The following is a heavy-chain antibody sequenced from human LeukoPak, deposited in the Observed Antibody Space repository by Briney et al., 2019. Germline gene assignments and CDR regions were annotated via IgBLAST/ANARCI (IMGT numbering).Heavy chain of an antibody. CDR3: ARGKIGYYYGDYDGY. Sequence: PGGSLRLSCAASGFTFSSYDMNWVRQAPGKGLEWVSYISTISSTKYYADSVKGRFTISRDNAKNSLYLQMNSLRDEDTAVYYCARGKIGYYYGDYDGYWGQGTLVTVSP. CDR1: GFTFSSYD. J-gene: IGHJ4*02. CDR2: ISTISSTK. V-gene: IGHV3-48*02. D-gene: IGHD4-17*01.